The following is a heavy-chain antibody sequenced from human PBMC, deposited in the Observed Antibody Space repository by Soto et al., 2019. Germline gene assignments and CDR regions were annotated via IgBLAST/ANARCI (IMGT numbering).Heavy chain of an antibody. J-gene: IGHJ5*02. Sequence: QVQLQESGPGLVKPSGTLSLICAVSSGSISSSNWWSWVRQPPGKGLEWIGEIYHSGSTNYNPSLKSRVTISVDKSKNQFSLKLSSVTAADTAVYYCARNFVVVVAATLSWFDLWGQGTLVTVSS. V-gene: IGHV4-4*02. CDR3: ARNFVVVVAATLSWFDL. D-gene: IGHD2-15*01. CDR1: SGSISSSNW. CDR2: IYHSGST.